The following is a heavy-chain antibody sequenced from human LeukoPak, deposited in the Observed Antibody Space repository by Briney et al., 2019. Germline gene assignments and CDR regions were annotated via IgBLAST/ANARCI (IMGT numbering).Heavy chain of an antibody. CDR2: INSDGSST. D-gene: IGHD1-7*01. V-gene: IGHV3-74*01. J-gene: IGHJ6*03. CDR1: GFTFSSYW. CDR3: ARDLELRMDYYMDV. Sequence: GGSLRLSCAASGFTFSSYWMHSARQAPGKGLVWVSRINSDGSSTSYADSVKGRFTISRDNAKNTLYLQMNSLRAEDTAVYYCARDLELRMDYYMDVWGKGTTVTVSS.